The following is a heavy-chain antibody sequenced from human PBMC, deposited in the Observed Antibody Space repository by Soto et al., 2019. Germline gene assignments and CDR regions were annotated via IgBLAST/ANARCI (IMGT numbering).Heavy chain of an antibody. J-gene: IGHJ5*02. V-gene: IGHV4-39*01. D-gene: IGHD2-2*01. CDR3: ARLHCASPNCVPLDP. Sequence: SETLSLTCTVSGGSISDDTYYWGWIRHPPGKGLEWIGSVYYSGTSSYNPSLKSRVTMSVDTSKKQLSLRLSSVTAADTAVYYCARLHCASPNCVPLDPWGQGTLVTVSS. CDR2: VYYSGTS. CDR1: GGSISDDTYY.